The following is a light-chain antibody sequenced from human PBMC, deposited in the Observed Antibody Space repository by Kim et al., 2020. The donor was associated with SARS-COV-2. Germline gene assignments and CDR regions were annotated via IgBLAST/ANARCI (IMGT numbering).Light chain of an antibody. CDR2: DVS. Sequence: PSITISCTGTSSDVGGYNYVSWYQQHPGKAPKLMIYDVSNRPSGVSNRFSGSKSGNTASLTISGVQAEDEADYYCNSYTSSSTLVFGTGTKVTVL. CDR3: NSYTSSSTLV. J-gene: IGLJ1*01. V-gene: IGLV2-14*03. CDR1: SSDVGGYNY.